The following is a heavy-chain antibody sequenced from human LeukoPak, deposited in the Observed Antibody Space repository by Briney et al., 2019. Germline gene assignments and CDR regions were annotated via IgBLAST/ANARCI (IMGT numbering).Heavy chain of an antibody. CDR3: AREGYSYGSGNYHYYGMDV. CDR2: IWYDGSNK. CDR1: GFTFSSYG. Sequence: PGRSLRLSCAASGFTFSSYGMHWVRQAPGKGLGWVAVIWYDGSNKYYADSVKGRFTISRDNSKNTLYLQMNSLRAEDTAVYYCAREGYSYGSGNYHYYGMDVWGQGTTVTVSS. J-gene: IGHJ6*02. D-gene: IGHD5-18*01. V-gene: IGHV3-33*01.